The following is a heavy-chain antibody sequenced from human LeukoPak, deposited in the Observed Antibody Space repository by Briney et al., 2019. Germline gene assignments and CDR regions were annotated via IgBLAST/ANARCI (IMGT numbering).Heavy chain of an antibody. CDR3: ARDGRSSWSKYYSGIDV. CDR1: GFNFYDYG. D-gene: IGHD6-13*01. CDR2: INWNCGST. J-gene: IGHJ6*02. V-gene: IGHV3-20*01. Sequence: GGSLRLSCAASGFNFYDYGMRWVRPAPGKGLEWGSGINWNCGSTDYEDSVKGRFTISRDNGKNALYLQINRRRAEGTPGYDFARDGRSSWSKYYSGIDVWGPGNTVTVSS.